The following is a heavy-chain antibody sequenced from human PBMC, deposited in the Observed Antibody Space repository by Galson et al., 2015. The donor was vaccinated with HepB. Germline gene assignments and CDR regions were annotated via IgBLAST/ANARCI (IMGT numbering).Heavy chain of an antibody. D-gene: IGHD4-17*01. Sequence: SLRLSCAASGFRFSDFYMNWIRQAPGKGLEWISFISGGGDTIYYADSVKGRFTISGDNARNSLYLQIDSLRVEDTAVYYCARDADGHLDYWGQGILVIVSS. V-gene: IGHV3-11*01. CDR1: GFRFSDFY. CDR3: ARDADGHLDY. CDR2: ISGGGDTI. J-gene: IGHJ4*02.